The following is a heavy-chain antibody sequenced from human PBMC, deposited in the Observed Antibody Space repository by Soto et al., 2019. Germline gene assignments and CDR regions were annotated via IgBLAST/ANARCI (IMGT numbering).Heavy chain of an antibody. CDR3: ARGPYSSGWYVVDY. V-gene: IGHV4-4*07. Sequence: PSETLSLTCTVSGASISSYGWSWIRQPAGKGLEWIGRLYSSGNTNYNPSFKSRLTMSADTSKNQFSLKLSSVTAADTAVYYCARGPYSSGWYVVDYWGQGTLVTVSS. J-gene: IGHJ4*02. CDR1: GASISSYG. D-gene: IGHD6-19*01. CDR2: LYSSGNT.